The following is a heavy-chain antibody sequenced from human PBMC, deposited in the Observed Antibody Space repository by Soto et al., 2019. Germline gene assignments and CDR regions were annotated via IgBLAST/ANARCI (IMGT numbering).Heavy chain of an antibody. CDR3: AKDRMGASGWFDP. D-gene: IGHD1-26*01. Sequence: GGSLRLSCVASGFSFSCYTMNWVRQAPGKGLEWVSGVSGNGGNTYYADSVKGRFSISRDNSKNTLYLQLNSLRAEDTAIYYCAKDRMGASGWFDPWGQGTPVTVSS. CDR2: VSGNGGNT. J-gene: IGHJ5*02. CDR1: GFSFSCYT. V-gene: IGHV3-23*01.